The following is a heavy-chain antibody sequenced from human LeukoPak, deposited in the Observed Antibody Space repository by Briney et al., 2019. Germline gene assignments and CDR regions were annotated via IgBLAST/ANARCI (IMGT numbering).Heavy chain of an antibody. CDR3: ARLLDNDISGDPDTFDV. CDR2: VSYTVRT. J-gene: IGHJ3*01. V-gene: IGHV4-59*11. CDR1: ARSLGGHY. Sequence: SQCLSLTCTVSARSLGGHYRSWVRPPPGERLEWIGYVSYTVRTKYNTSLQSRVTISIDTPKSPFSLRLTAVTSADTAVYSCARLLDNDISGDPDTFDVWGQGTTVIVSS. D-gene: IGHD3-22*01.